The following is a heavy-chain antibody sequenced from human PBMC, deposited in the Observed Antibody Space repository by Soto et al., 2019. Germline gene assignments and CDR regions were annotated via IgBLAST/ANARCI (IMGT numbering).Heavy chain of an antibody. D-gene: IGHD6-19*01. Sequence: EVQLLESGGGLVQPAGSLRLSCAASGFTFSSYAMSWVRQAPGKGLEWVSAISGSGGSTYYADSVKGRFTISRDNSKNTLYLQMNSLSAEDTAVYYCAIELAVAGLNYYYGMDVWGQGTTVTVSS. J-gene: IGHJ6*02. V-gene: IGHV3-23*01. CDR3: AIELAVAGLNYYYGMDV. CDR1: GFTFSSYA. CDR2: ISGSGGST.